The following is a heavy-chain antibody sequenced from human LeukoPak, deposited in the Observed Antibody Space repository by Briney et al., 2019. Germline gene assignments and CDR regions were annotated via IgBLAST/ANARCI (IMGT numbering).Heavy chain of an antibody. CDR1: GGSISSYY. CDR2: IYYSGST. J-gene: IGHJ4*02. V-gene: IGHV4-59*01. Sequence: PSETLSLTCTVSGGSISSYYWSWIRQPPGKGLEWIGYIYYSGSTNYNPSLKSRVTISVDTSKNQFSLKLSSVTAADTAVYYCAREDPNYGRFFDYWGQGTLVTVSS. D-gene: IGHD1-7*01. CDR3: AREDPNYGRFFDY.